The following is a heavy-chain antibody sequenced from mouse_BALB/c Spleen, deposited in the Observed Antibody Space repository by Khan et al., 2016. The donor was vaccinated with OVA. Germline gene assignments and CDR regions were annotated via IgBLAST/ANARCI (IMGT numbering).Heavy chain of an antibody. Sequence: QVQLQQSGAELARPGASVKLSCKASGYTFTDYYINWVKQRTGQGLEWIGEISPGSGDTYYNEKFKGKATLTADKSSTTAYMQLSSLTSEAAAVYCCAIRNYFGYTFAYWGQGTLVTVSA. D-gene: IGHD1-2*01. J-gene: IGHJ3*01. V-gene: IGHV1-77*01. CDR1: GYTFTDYY. CDR3: AIRNYFGYTFAY. CDR2: ISPGSGDT.